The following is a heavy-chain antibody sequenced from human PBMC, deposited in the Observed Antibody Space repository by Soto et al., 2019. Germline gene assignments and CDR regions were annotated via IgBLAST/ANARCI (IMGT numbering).Heavy chain of an antibody. CDR1: GGSISSYY. CDR2: IYYSGST. V-gene: IGHV4-59*08. J-gene: IGHJ4*02. CDR3: ASPSPFHY. Sequence: SQTLSLTCTVSGGSISSYYWSWIRQPPGKGLEWIGYIYYSGSTYYKPSLKSRVSISIDTSRNQFSLKLTSVTAADTGVYSCASPSPFHYGGPGILVTVSS. D-gene: IGHD6-6*01.